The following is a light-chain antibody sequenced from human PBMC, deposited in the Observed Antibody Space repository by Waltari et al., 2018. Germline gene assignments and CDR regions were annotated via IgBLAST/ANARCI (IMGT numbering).Light chain of an antibody. J-gene: IGKJ2*03. CDR2: KAS. Sequence: DIQMTQTPFTLSASVGDRVTITCRASQPISEYVAWYRQKPGEAPNLVIYKASLLQSGVPSRLSGSGSGTEFTLTISDLQPDDFATYFCQQYHSYPLSFGRGTKLEIK. V-gene: IGKV1-5*03. CDR3: QQYHSYPLS. CDR1: QPISEY.